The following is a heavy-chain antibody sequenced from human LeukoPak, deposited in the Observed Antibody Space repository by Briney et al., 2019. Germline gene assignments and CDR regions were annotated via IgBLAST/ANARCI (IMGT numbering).Heavy chain of an antibody. CDR2: INAGNGNT. D-gene: IGHD2-15*01. CDR1: GYTFTSYA. J-gene: IGHJ4*02. Sequence: ASVKVSCKASGYTFTSYAMHWVRQAPGQRLEWMGWINAGNGNTKYSQKFQGRVTITRDTSASTAYMELSSLRSEDTAVHYCARGDIVVVPPNDYWGQGTLVTVSS. CDR3: ARGDIVVVPPNDY. V-gene: IGHV1-3*01.